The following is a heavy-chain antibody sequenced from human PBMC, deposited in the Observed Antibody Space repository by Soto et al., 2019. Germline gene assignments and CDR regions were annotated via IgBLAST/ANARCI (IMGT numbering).Heavy chain of an antibody. J-gene: IGHJ4*02. Sequence: SETLSLTCTVSGGSISSGDYYWSWIRQPPGKGLEWIGYIYYSGSTYYNPSLKSRVTISVDTSKNQFSLKLSSVTAADTAVYYCARSLINSGSYSPFDYWGQGTLVTVSS. V-gene: IGHV4-30-4*01. CDR1: GGSISSGDYY. CDR2: IYYSGST. D-gene: IGHD1-26*01. CDR3: ARSLINSGSYSPFDY.